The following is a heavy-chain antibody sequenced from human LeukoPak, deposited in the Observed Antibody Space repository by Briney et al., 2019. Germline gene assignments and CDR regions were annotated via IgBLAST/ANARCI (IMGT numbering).Heavy chain of an antibody. J-gene: IGHJ4*02. D-gene: IGHD6-19*01. V-gene: IGHV6-1*01. CDR3: ARDLGKSGWYSFDY. CDR2: TYYRCKWYR. CDR1: GDSVSSNNGA. Sequence: SQTLSLTCAISGDSVSSNNGAWNWIRQSPSRGLEWLGGTYYRCKWYRDYAVSMGGRINNTPHKPQKQLPLQLKSVNPHDKGVYYCARDLGKSGWYSFDYLGQGTLVTVSS.